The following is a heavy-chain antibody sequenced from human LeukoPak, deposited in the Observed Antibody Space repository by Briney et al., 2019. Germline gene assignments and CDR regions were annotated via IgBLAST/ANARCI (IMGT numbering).Heavy chain of an antibody. CDR1: GFTVSDND. CDR3: ARDAPQVPAAGVLAS. V-gene: IGHV3-53*01. D-gene: IGHD6-13*01. Sequence: GGSLRLSCAASGFTVSDNDMSWVRQAPGKGLEWVSVIYSRGDTYYADSVEGRFTISKDNSKNTLFLQMNSLRVEGTAIYYCARDAPQVPAAGVLASWGQGSLVTVSS. CDR2: IYSRGDT. J-gene: IGHJ5*02.